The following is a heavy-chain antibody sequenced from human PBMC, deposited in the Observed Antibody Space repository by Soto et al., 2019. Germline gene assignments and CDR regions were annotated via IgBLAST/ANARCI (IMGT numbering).Heavy chain of an antibody. CDR2: INPSGGST. D-gene: IGHD2-21*02. V-gene: IGHV1-46*01. Sequence: ASVKVSCKASGYTFTSYGISWVRQAPGQGLEWMGIINPSGGSTSYAQKFRGRVTMTRDTSTSTVYMELSSLRSEDTAVYYCARVPIFSICGGDCHYYFDYWGQGTLVTVSS. CDR3: ARVPIFSICGGDCHYYFDY. J-gene: IGHJ4*02. CDR1: GYTFTSYG.